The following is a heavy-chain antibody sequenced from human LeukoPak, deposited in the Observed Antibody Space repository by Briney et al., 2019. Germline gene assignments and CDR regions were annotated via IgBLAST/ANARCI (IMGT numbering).Heavy chain of an antibody. CDR2: IKKDGSEK. D-gene: IGHD5-18*01. V-gene: IGHV3-7*01. CDR1: GFTFSSYV. Sequence: PGGSLRLSCAVSGFTFSSYVMSWVRQAPGKGLEWVANIKKDGSEKYYVDSVKGRFTISRDSAKTSLYLQMISLRAEDTAVYYCARHLSGVTGYTYGRGIDYWGQGTLVTVSS. CDR3: ARHLSGVTGYTYGRGIDY. J-gene: IGHJ4*02.